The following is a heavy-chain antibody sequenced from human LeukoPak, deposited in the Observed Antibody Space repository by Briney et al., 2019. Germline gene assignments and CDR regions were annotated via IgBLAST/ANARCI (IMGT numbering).Heavy chain of an antibody. V-gene: IGHV6-1*01. Sequence: SQTLSLTSAISGDSLSINSAACNSSSQPRSRGLEWQGRTYFRSKWCSVCAVSVKSRQTINPATSKNQFSLQLNTITPEAAAVYYCARFRDSGSYWGFDYWGQGTLVTVSS. CDR3: ARFRDSGSYWGFDY. CDR2: TYFRSKWCS. D-gene: IGHD1-26*01. CDR1: GDSLSINSAA. J-gene: IGHJ4*02.